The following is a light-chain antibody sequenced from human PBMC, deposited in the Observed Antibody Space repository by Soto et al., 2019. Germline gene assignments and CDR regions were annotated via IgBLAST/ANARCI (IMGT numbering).Light chain of an antibody. J-gene: IGLJ2*01. Sequence: QSVLTQPPSVSGAPGQRVTISCTGTKSNIGSVSDVHWYQHLPGTAPKLLISGNNNRPSGVPDRFSASKSGTSASLAITGLQAEDESDYYCQSYDSSLSGPVVFGGGTKVTVL. CDR2: GNN. CDR3: QSYDSSLSGPVV. V-gene: IGLV1-40*01. CDR1: KSNIGSVSD.